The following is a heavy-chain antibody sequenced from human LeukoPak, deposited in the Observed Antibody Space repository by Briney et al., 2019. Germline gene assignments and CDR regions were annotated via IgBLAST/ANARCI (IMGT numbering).Heavy chain of an antibody. CDR3: AAIVVVTAAIDY. D-gene: IGHD2-2*01. Sequence: SETLSLTCTVAGGSISYAAYCWSWIRQHPGKGLESIGHISYSGSTYYNPSLKSRVTISVDTSKTQFSLKLRSVTAADTAVYYCAAIVVVTAAIDYWGQGILVTVSS. J-gene: IGHJ4*02. CDR2: ISYSGST. CDR1: GGSISYAAYC. V-gene: IGHV4-31*03.